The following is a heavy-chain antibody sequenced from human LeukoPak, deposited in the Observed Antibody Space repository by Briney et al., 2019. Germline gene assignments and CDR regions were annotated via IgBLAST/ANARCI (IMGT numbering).Heavy chain of an antibody. CDR2: IYRSGAT. CDR3: ARNSGYSDLNY. J-gene: IGHJ4*02. V-gene: IGHV4-4*02. D-gene: IGHD3-22*01. CDR1: GDSFSGNNY. Sequence: SETLSLTCAVSGDSFSGNNYWTWVRPPPGKGLEWVGEIYRSGATNYNPSLKSRVTVSQDKSKNQFSLKLNSVTAADTAIYYCARNSGYSDLNYWGQGVQVTVSS.